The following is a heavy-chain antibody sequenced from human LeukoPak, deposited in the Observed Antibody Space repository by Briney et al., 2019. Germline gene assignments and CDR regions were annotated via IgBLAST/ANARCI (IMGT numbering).Heavy chain of an antibody. CDR3: ARRITMVRGVIGVFDI. Sequence: ASVKVSCKASGYTFTSYYMHWVRQAPGQGLEWMGIINPSGGSTSYAQKFQGRVTMTRDTSTSTVYMELSSLRSEDTAVYYCARRITMVRGVIGVFDIWGQGTMVTVSS. V-gene: IGHV1-46*01. CDR2: INPSGGST. CDR1: GYTFTSYY. J-gene: IGHJ3*02. D-gene: IGHD3-10*01.